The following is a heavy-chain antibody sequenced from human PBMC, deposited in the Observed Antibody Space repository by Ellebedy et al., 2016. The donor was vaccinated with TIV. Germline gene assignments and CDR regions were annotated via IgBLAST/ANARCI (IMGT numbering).Heavy chain of an antibody. CDR2: ISSTSSTI. CDR3: ARGYGDYEHGIEY. Sequence: GESLKISCAASGFTFXDYHMSWFRHAPGKGLEWVSYISSTSSTIYYADSVKGRFTVSRDNPKNSLFLQKNSLRTGDTAVYYCARGYGDYEHGIEYWGQGNLVTVSS. D-gene: IGHD4-17*01. V-gene: IGHV3-11*04. CDR1: GFTFXDYH. J-gene: IGHJ4*02.